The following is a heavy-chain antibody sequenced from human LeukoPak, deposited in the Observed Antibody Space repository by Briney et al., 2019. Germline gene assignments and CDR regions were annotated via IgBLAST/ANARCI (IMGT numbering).Heavy chain of an antibody. D-gene: IGHD1-26*01. CDR2: ISADQSNL. CDR3: AKRLSAWDLDV. Sequence: PGTSLRLSCAASGFTFTSYAMHWVRQAPGKGLEWVAVISADQSNLYYADSVKGRFTISRDSSKSTLYLQMNSLRPDDSAVYYCAKRLSAWDLDVWGQGTTVTVSS. J-gene: IGHJ6*02. V-gene: IGHV3-30*18. CDR1: GFTFTSYA.